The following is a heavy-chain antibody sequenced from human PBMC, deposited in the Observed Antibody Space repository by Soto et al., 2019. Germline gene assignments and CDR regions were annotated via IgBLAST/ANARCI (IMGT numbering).Heavy chain of an antibody. J-gene: IGHJ4*02. CDR2: IYYSGST. V-gene: IGHV4-59*08. Sequence: QVQLQESGPGLVKPSETLSLTCTVSGGSISRYYWSWIRQPPGKGLEWIGYIYYSGSTNDNPSLKRRTTTSVDTTKNQFALKLSSVTAADTAVYYCARRWGRTLDYWGQGTLVTVSS. D-gene: IGHD7-27*01. CDR3: ARRWGRTLDY. CDR1: GGSISRYY.